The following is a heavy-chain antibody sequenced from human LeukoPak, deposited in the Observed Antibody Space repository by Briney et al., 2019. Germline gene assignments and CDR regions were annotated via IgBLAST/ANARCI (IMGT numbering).Heavy chain of an antibody. Sequence: PGGSLRLSCAASGFTFSSYWMSWVRQAPGKGLEGVANINQDGSEKYYVDSVKVRFTISRDNAKNSLYLQMNSLRAEDTAVYYCAKMAGMTRQVYYMDVWGKGATVTVSS. D-gene: IGHD1-1*01. V-gene: IGHV3-7*03. CDR3: AKMAGMTRQVYYMDV. CDR2: INQDGSEK. CDR1: GFTFSSYW. J-gene: IGHJ6*03.